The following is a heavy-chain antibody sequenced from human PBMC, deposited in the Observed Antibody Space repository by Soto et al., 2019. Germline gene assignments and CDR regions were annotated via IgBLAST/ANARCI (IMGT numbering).Heavy chain of an antibody. CDR1: GFTFSFCA. Sequence: EVQLLESGGGLVQPGGSLRLSCAASGFTFSFCAMNWVRQAPGTGLEWVSAISGSDGSTYYADSVKGRFTISRDNSKNTLYLQMNSLRAEDTAVYYCAKDYYYASGTYGGFDYWGQGTLVTVSS. CDR3: AKDYYYASGTYGGFDY. CDR2: ISGSDGST. J-gene: IGHJ4*02. D-gene: IGHD3-10*01. V-gene: IGHV3-23*01.